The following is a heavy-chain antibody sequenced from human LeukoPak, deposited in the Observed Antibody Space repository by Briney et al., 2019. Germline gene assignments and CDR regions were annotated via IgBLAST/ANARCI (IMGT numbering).Heavy chain of an antibody. D-gene: IGHD1-1*01. Sequence: PSETLSLTCTVSGGSISSGSYYWSWIRQPPGKGLEWIEYIYHSGSTYYNPSLKSRVTISVDRSKNQFSLKLSSVTAADTAVYYCARGAELERAFDIWGQGTMVTVSS. CDR3: ARGAELERAFDI. CDR1: GGSISSGSYY. CDR2: IYHSGST. J-gene: IGHJ3*02. V-gene: IGHV4-30-2*01.